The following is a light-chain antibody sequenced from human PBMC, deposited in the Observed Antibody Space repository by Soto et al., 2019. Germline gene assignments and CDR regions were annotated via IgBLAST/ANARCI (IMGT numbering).Light chain of an antibody. CDR2: DAS. CDR3: HQCGNWPLT. J-gene: IGKJ4*01. CDR1: QSVTTY. Sequence: EIVLTQSPATLSLSPGERATLSCRASQSVTTYLAWYQQKPGQAPRLLIYDASNRATGIPARFSGSGSGTDFTLTISSLEPEDCAVYYCHQCGNWPLTFGGGTKVEIK. V-gene: IGKV3-11*01.